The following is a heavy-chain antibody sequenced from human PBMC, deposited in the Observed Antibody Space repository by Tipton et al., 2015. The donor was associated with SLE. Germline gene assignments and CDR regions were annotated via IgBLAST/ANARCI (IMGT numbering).Heavy chain of an antibody. CDR2: INSDGIST. Sequence: SLRLSCAASGFTFSSYWMHWVRQAPGKGLVWVSRINSDGISTTYADSVKGRFTISRDNAKNTLYLQMNTLRAEDTAMYYCVRDGYSHYDTDAFDIWGQGTMVTVSS. CDR1: GFTFSSYW. V-gene: IGHV3-74*01. D-gene: IGHD4-11*01. CDR3: VRDGYSHYDTDAFDI. J-gene: IGHJ3*02.